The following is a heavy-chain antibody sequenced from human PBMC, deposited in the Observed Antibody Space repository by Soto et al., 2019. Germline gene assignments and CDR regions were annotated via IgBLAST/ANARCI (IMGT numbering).Heavy chain of an antibody. CDR1: GFTFSDYY. CDR3: ASFLTVYYYGSGSYYNAPPGY. J-gene: IGHJ4*02. CDR2: ISSSGSTI. V-gene: IGHV3-11*01. Sequence: PGGSLRLSCAASGFTFSDYYMSWIRQAPGKGLEWVSYISSSGSTIYYADSVKGRFTISRDNAKNSLYLQMNSLRAEDTAVYYCASFLTVYYYGSGSYYNAPPGYWGQGTLVTVSS. D-gene: IGHD3-10*01.